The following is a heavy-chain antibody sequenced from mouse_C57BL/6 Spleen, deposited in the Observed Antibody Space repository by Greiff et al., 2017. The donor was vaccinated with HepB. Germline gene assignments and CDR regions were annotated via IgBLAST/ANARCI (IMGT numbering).Heavy chain of an antibody. V-gene: IGHV5-9*01. D-gene: IGHD3-2*02. Sequence: EVKLMESGGGLVKPGGSLKLSCAASGFTFSSYTMSWVRQTPEKRLEWVATISGGGGNTYYPDSVKGRFTISRDNAKNTLYLQMSSLRSEDTALYYCARQGQLRLPNYFDYWGQGTTLTVSS. CDR1: GFTFSSYT. CDR2: ISGGGGNT. CDR3: ARQGQLRLPNYFDY. J-gene: IGHJ2*01.